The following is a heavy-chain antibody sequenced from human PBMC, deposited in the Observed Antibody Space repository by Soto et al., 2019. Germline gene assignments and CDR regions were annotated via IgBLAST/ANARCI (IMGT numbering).Heavy chain of an antibody. CDR2: IKSKTDGGTT. CDR1: GFTFSNAW. D-gene: IGHD6-19*01. CDR3: PTTLAVDAPEYFQH. Sequence: EVQLVESGGGLVKPGGSLRLSCAASGFTFSNAWMNWVRQAPGKGLEWVGRIKSKTDGGTTDYAAPVKGRFTISRDDSKNTLYLQMNSLKTEDTAVYYCPTTLAVDAPEYFQHWGQGTLVTVSS. J-gene: IGHJ1*01. V-gene: IGHV3-15*07.